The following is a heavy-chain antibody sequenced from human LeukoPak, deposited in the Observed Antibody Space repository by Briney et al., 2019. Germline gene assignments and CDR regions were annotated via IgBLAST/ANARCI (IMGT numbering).Heavy chain of an antibody. V-gene: IGHV3-66*01. CDR1: GFTVSSNY. CDR3: ARDRGGYCSSTTCPTGFDH. D-gene: IGHD2-2*01. CDR2: IYSGGST. Sequence: GSLRLSCAASGFTVSSNYMSWVRQAPGKGLEWVSVIYSGGSTYYADSVKGRFTISRDNSKNTLYLQMDSLRAEDTAVYYCARDRGGYCSSTTCPTGFDHWGQGTLVTVSS. J-gene: IGHJ4*02.